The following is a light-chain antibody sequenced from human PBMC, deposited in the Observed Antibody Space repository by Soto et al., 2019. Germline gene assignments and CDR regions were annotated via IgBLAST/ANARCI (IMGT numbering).Light chain of an antibody. V-gene: IGLV1-51*02. Sequence: QSVLTQPPSVSAAPGQKVTISCSGSSSNIGNNYVSWYQQLPGTAPKLLIYENNKRPSGIPDRFSGSKSGTSATLGITGLQNGDEADYYCGTWDSSLSVWVFGGGTKLTVL. CDR3: GTWDSSLSVWV. CDR2: ENN. J-gene: IGLJ3*02. CDR1: SSNIGNNY.